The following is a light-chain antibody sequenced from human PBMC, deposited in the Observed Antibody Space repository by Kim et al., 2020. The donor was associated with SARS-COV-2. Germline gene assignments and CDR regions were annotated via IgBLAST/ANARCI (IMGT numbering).Light chain of an antibody. CDR2: DAS. CDR1: QRVSSY. V-gene: IGKV3-11*01. J-gene: IGKJ2*01. Sequence: LSLSPGERAPLSCRASQRVSSYLAWYQQKPGQAPRLLIYDASNRATGIPARFSGSGSGTDFTLTISSLEPEDFAVYYCQQRSNSYTFGQGTKLEI. CDR3: QQRSNSYT.